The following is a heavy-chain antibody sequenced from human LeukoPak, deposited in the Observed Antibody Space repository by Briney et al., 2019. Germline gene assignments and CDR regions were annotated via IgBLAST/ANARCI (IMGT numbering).Heavy chain of an antibody. Sequence: GGSLRLSCAASGFTFSDYIINWVRQAPGKGLEWVSAISGSGGSTYYADSVKGRFTISRDNSKNTLYLQMNSLRAEDTAVYYCAKGRLLGYCSSTSCGDTDYWGQGTLVTVSS. CDR3: AKGRLLGYCSSTSCGDTDY. CDR2: ISGSGGST. V-gene: IGHV3-23*01. D-gene: IGHD2-2*01. CDR1: GFTFSDYI. J-gene: IGHJ4*02.